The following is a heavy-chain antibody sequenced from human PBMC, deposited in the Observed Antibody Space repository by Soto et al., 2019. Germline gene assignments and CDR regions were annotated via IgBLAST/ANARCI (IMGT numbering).Heavy chain of an antibody. Sequence: GESLKISCKGSGYSFTSYWIGWVRQMPGKGLEWKGIIYPGESDTKYSPSFQGQVTISADKSISIVYLQWSSLKASDTAMYYFARYVDTAMADRGVNWFDPWGQGTQVTVSS. D-gene: IGHD5-18*01. CDR2: IYPGESDT. J-gene: IGHJ5*02. CDR3: ARYVDTAMADRGVNWFDP. V-gene: IGHV5-51*01. CDR1: GYSFTSYW.